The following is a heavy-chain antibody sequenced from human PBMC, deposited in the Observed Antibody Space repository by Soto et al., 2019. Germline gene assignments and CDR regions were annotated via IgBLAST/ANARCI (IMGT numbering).Heavy chain of an antibody. CDR1: GGSFSGYY. Sequence: SETLSLTCAVYGGSFSGYYWSWIRQPPGKGLEWIGYIYYSGSTYYNPSLKSRVTISVDTSKNQFSLKLSSVTAADTAVYYCARLIYSSGWTRYYYYYGMDVWGQGTTVTVSS. J-gene: IGHJ6*02. D-gene: IGHD6-19*01. CDR2: IYYSGST. CDR3: ARLIYSSGWTRYYYYYGMDV. V-gene: IGHV4-59*08.